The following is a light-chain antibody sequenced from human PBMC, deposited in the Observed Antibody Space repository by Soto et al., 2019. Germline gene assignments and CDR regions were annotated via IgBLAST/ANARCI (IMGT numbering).Light chain of an antibody. CDR3: QQYSTYPYV. Sequence: DIQMTQSPSTLSASVGDRVTITCRASQSTSTWLAWYQQRPGKTPKLLISEASKLESGVPSRFSGSGSGTEFTLTISSLQPDDFATYYCQQYSTYPYVFGQGTKVEIK. CDR1: QSTSTW. J-gene: IGKJ1*01. CDR2: EAS. V-gene: IGKV1-5*03.